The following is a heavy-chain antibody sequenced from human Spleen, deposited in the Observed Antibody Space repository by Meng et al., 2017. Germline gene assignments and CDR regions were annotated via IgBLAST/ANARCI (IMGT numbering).Heavy chain of an antibody. CDR3: ARDNNPYYYGSVGYTDAFDI. CDR2: IKQDGSEK. Sequence: GESLKISCAASGFTFSSFTLQWVRQAPGKGLEWVANIKQDGSEKYYVDSVKGRFTISRDNAKNSLYLQMNSLRAEDTAVYYCARDNNPYYYGSVGYTDAFDIWGQGTMVTVSS. V-gene: IGHV3-7*01. D-gene: IGHD3-22*01. CDR1: GFTFSSFT. J-gene: IGHJ3*02.